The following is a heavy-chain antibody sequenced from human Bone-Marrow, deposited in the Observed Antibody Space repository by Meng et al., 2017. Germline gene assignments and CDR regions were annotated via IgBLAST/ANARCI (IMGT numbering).Heavy chain of an antibody. CDR1: GYTFTDCW. J-gene: IGHJ4*02. CDR2: INPKSGDT. V-gene: IGHV1-2*06. CDR3: ARDEDISAAGKLFGDY. D-gene: IGHD6-13*01. Sequence: VKLVTPVAEVKKTGASVKVSCRASGYTFTDCWLHWVRRAPGQGLEWMGRINPKSGDTHYAQRFQGRVTMTGDTSISTAYMELSGLRSDDTAMYYCARDEDISAAGKLFGDYWGQGTLVTVSS.